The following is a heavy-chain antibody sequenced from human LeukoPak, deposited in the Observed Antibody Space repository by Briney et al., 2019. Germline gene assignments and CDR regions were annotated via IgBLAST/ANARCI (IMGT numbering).Heavy chain of an antibody. Sequence: PGGSLRLSCAASGCTFSNYAMSWVRQAPGKGLKRVSAISGSGGSTYYADSVKGRFTISRDNSKNTLYLQMNSLRAEDTAVYYCAKEGSMLPYYDFWSGYYNNWFDPWGQGTLVTVSS. CDR2: ISGSGGST. CDR1: GCTFSNYA. CDR3: AKEGSMLPYYDFWSGYYNNWFDP. J-gene: IGHJ5*02. V-gene: IGHV3-23*01. D-gene: IGHD3-3*01.